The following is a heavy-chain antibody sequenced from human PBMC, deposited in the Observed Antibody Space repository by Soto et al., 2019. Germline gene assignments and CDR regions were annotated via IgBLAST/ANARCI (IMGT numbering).Heavy chain of an antibody. J-gene: IGHJ6*02. CDR1: GYSFTSYC. D-gene: IGHD3-10*01. V-gene: IGHV5-51*01. CDR3: ARHTLFFPYYYGSGRLRSYGMDV. Sequence: PVEPLKISCNGSGYSFTSYCIGWVRQMPGKGLEWMGIIYPGDSGTRYSPSFQGQVTISADKSISTAYLQWSSLKASDTAMYYCARHTLFFPYYYGSGRLRSYGMDVWGQGTTVTVSS. CDR2: IYPGDSGT.